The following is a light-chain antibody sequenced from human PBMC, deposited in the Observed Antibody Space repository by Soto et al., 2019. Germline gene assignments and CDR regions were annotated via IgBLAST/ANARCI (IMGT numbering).Light chain of an antibody. V-gene: IGLV1-47*01. J-gene: IGLJ2*01. Sequence: QSVLTQPPSASGTPGQRVTISCSGSSSNIGSNYVYWYQQLPGTAPKLLIYRNNQRPSGVPDGFSGSKSGTSASLAISGLRSEDEDDYYCAAWDDSLSGVVFGGGTKVTVL. CDR3: AAWDDSLSGVV. CDR1: SSNIGSNY. CDR2: RNN.